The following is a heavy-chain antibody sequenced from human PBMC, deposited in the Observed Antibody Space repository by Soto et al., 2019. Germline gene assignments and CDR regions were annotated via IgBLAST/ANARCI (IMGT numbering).Heavy chain of an antibody. Sequence: SVKVSCEASGGTFSSYAMSWVRQARGQGLEWMGGIIPIFGTANYAQKFQGRVTITADKSTSTAYMELSSLRSEDTAVYYCATGYCSSTSRPPFEHYYYYGMDVWGQGTTVTVSS. D-gene: IGHD2-2*01. J-gene: IGHJ6*02. CDR3: ATGYCSSTSRPPFEHYYYYGMDV. V-gene: IGHV1-69*06. CDR1: GGTFSSYA. CDR2: IIPIFGTA.